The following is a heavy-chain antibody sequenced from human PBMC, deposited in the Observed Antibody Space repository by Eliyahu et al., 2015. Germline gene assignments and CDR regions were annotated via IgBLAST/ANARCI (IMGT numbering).Heavy chain of an antibody. J-gene: IGHJ4*02. V-gene: IGHV3-74*03. D-gene: IGHD1-1*01. CDR1: XFTFRDXW. Sequence: EVQLVXSGGGLVQPGGSLXLSXXASXFTFRDXWMFWVRPAPGGGLVWVSRIDTRGGNIKYGDSVKGRFTISRDNAKDTLYLQMDSLRAEDTAVYYCAKDLHWNQFDYWGQGTLVTVSS. CDR2: IDTRGGNI. CDR3: AKDLHWNQFDY.